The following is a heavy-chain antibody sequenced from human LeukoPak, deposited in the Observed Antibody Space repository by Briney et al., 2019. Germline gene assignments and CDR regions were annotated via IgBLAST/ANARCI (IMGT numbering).Heavy chain of an antibody. CDR2: ISWNSGSI. V-gene: IGHV3-9*01. CDR1: GFTFNDYA. CDR3: AKEMGGDIVVVPAAKGAYYYYGMDV. D-gene: IGHD2-2*01. Sequence: GGSLRLSCAASGFTFNDYAMHWVRQAPGKGLEWVSGISWNSGSIGYADSVKGRFTISRDNAKNSLYLQMYSLRAEDTALYYCAKEMGGDIVVVPAAKGAYYYYGMDVWGQGTTVTVSS. J-gene: IGHJ6*02.